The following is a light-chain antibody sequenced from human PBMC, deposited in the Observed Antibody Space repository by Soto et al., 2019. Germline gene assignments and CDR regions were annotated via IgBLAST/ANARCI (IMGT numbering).Light chain of an antibody. CDR1: QSVGSN. CDR3: QQYDNWPPGT. Sequence: EIVMTQSPATLSVSPGGRATLSCRASQSVGSNLAWYQQTPGLPPRLLIYGASTRATGIPARFSGSASGTEFTLTISSLQSEDFAVYFCQQYDNWPPGTFGQGTKVEIK. J-gene: IGKJ1*01. CDR2: GAS. V-gene: IGKV3-15*01.